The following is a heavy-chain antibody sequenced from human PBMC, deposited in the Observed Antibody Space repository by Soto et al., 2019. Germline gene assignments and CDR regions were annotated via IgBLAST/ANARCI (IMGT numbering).Heavy chain of an antibody. J-gene: IGHJ4*02. CDR1: GYIFSSYG. V-gene: IGHV1-18*01. CDR2: VSAYNGNT. Sequence: ASVKVSCKASGYIFSSYGISWVRQAPGQGLEWMGWVSAYNGNTNYPQKLQGRVTMTTDTSTSTAYMELRSLRSDDTAVYYCAKYNGYHFDYWGQGILVTVSS. D-gene: IGHD5-18*01. CDR3: AKYNGYHFDY.